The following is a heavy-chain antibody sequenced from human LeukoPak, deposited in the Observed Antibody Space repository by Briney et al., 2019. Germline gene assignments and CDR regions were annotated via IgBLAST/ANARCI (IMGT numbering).Heavy chain of an antibody. CDR3: AKDSGGGYCFDY. Sequence: PGGSLRLSCAASGFTFSSYAMHWVRQAPGKGLEWVAVISYDGSNKYYADSVKGRFTISRDNSKNTLYLQMNSLRAEDTAVYYCAKDSGGGYCFDYWGQGTLVTVSS. D-gene: IGHD1-26*01. CDR2: ISYDGSNK. CDR1: GFTFSSYA. J-gene: IGHJ4*02. V-gene: IGHV3-30*04.